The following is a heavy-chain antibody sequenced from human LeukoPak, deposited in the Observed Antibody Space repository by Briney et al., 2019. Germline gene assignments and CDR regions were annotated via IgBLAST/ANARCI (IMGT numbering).Heavy chain of an antibody. Sequence: SETLSITCTVSGGSISSGSYYWSWIRQPAGKGLEWIGRIYTSGSTNYNPSLKSRVTISVDTSKNQFSLKLSSVTAADTAVYYCARAVAGYNWFDPWGQGTLVTVSS. CDR3: ARAVAGYNWFDP. V-gene: IGHV4-61*02. CDR1: GGSISSGSYY. D-gene: IGHD6-19*01. CDR2: IYTSGST. J-gene: IGHJ5*02.